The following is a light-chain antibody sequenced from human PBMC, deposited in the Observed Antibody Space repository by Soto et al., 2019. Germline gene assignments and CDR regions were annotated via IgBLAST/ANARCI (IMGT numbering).Light chain of an antibody. CDR3: EQRSNWPLT. CDR1: QSVSSY. Sequence: EIVLTQYPATLSLSPGERATLSCRASQSVSSYLAWYQQKPGQAPRLLIYDASNMATGIPARFNGSGSGTDFTLTNSSQEPEDFALYYCEQRSNWPLTFGGGTKVEIK. J-gene: IGKJ4*02. V-gene: IGKV3-11*01. CDR2: DAS.